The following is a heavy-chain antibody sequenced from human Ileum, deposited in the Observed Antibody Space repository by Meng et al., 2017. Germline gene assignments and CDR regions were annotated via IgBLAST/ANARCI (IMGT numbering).Heavy chain of an antibody. Sequence: QVASGGALVKPGGSLRLSSAASGFTFSSYSMNWVRQAPGKGLEWVSSISSSSSYIYYADSVKGRFTISRDNAKNSLYLQMNSLRAEDTAVYYCAGPALVTTRNNWFDPWGQGTLVTVSS. CDR3: AGPALVTTRNNWFDP. V-gene: IGHV3-21*01. D-gene: IGHD4-17*01. J-gene: IGHJ5*02. CDR1: GFTFSSYS. CDR2: ISSSSSYI.